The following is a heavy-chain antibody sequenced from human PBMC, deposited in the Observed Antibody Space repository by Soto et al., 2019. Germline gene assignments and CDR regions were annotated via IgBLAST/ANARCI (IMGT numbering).Heavy chain of an antibody. CDR1: GGSISSNGEE. J-gene: IGHJ4*02. CDR2: VHYSGST. V-gene: IGHV4-39*01. Sequence: SETLSLTCTVSGGSISSNGEEWGVSRQPPGKGLGWIGCVHYSGSTYYNPSRRSRGTSSVDTSKNQFSLKVSSVTAADTAVYYCARRLFSSTWPSYFDYWGQGTLVTVSS. D-gene: IGHD6-13*01. CDR3: ARRLFSSTWPSYFDY.